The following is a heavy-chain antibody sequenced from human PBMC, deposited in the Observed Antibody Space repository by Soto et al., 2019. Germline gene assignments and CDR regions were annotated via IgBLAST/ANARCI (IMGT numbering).Heavy chain of an antibody. D-gene: IGHD5-12*01. CDR3: AREGSIEMATIDFDY. CDR2: ISSSSSYI. V-gene: IGHV3-21*01. CDR1: GFTFSSYS. J-gene: IGHJ4*02. Sequence: PGGSLRLSCAASGFTFSSYSMNWVRQAPGKGLEWVSSISSSSSYICYADSVKGRFTISRDNAKNSLYLQMNSLRAEDTAVYYCAREGSIEMATIDFDYWGQGTLVTVSS.